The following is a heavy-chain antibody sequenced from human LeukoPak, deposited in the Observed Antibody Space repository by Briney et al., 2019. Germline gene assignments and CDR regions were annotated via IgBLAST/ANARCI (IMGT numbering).Heavy chain of an antibody. D-gene: IGHD3-3*01. V-gene: IGHV1-46*01. CDR2: INPSSGSR. J-gene: IGHJ5*02. CDR1: GYIFTSYY. CDR3: ARALYYDFWSGYYKEENWFDP. Sequence: ASVKVSCKASGYIFTSYYMHWVRQPPGQGLESMGIINPSSGSRSYAQKFQGRVTMTRDTSTSTVYLELSSLRSEDTAVYYCARALYYDFWSGYYKEENWFDPWGQGTLVTVSS.